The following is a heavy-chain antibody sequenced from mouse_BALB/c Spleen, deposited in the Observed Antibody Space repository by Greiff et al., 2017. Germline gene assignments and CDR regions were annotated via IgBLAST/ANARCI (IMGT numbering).Heavy chain of an antibody. J-gene: IGHJ4*01. CDR1: GFTFSDYG. Sequence: EVHLVESGGGLVQPGGSRKLSCAASGFTFSDYGMAWVRQAPGKGPEWVAFISHLSYSIYYADTVTGRFTISRENAKNTLYLEMSSLRSEDTAMYYCARVNTVVEGYAMDYWGQGTSGTVSS. D-gene: IGHD1-1*01. V-gene: IGHV5-15*02. CDR3: ARVNTVVEGYAMDY. CDR2: ISHLSYSI.